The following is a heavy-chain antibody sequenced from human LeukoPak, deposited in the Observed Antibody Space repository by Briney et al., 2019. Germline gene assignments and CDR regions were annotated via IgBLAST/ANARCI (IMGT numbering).Heavy chain of an antibody. CDR1: GFSFSDYG. Sequence: GGSLRLSCAASGFSFSDYGMHWVRQAPVKGLEWVALISYDGGHKYYRDSVKGRFTIPRNNSNNTLFLHMNDLSAEDSAVYYCARGDHFTGYLQYYFDQWGQGTLVTVSS. V-gene: IGHV3-30*03. D-gene: IGHD3-9*01. J-gene: IGHJ4*02. CDR2: ISYDGGHK. CDR3: ARGDHFTGYLQYYFDQ.